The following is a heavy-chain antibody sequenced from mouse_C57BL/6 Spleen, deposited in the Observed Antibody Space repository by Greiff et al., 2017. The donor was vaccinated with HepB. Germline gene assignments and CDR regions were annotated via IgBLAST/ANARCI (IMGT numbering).Heavy chain of an antibody. J-gene: IGHJ3*01. D-gene: IGHD3-3*01. Sequence: VQLQQSGAELVMPGASVKLSCKASGYTFTSYWMHWVKQRPGQGLEWIGEIDPSDSYTNYNQKFKGKSTLTVDKSSSTAYMQLSSLTSEDSAVYYCAREGTAYWGQGTLVTVSA. V-gene: IGHV1-69*01. CDR1: GYTFTSYW. CDR2: IDPSDSYT. CDR3: AREGTAY.